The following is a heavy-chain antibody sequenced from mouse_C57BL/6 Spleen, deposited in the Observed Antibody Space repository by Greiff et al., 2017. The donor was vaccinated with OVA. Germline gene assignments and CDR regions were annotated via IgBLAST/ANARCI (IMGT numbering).Heavy chain of an antibody. CDR2: ISYDGST. Sequence: EVQLVESGPGLVKPSQSLSLTCSVTGYSITSGYYWNWIRQFPGNKLELMGYISYDGSTNYNPSLKNRISITRDTSKNQFFLKLNSVTTEDTATYYCATMRGYLDYWGQGTSVTVSS. V-gene: IGHV3-6*01. CDR1: GYSITSGYY. D-gene: IGHD2-3*01. CDR3: ATMRGYLDY. J-gene: IGHJ4*01.